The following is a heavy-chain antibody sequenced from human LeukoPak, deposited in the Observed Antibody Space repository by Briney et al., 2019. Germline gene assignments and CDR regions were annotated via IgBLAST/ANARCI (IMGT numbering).Heavy chain of an antibody. D-gene: IGHD3-3*01. V-gene: IGHV3-21*01. Sequence: GGSLRLSCAASGFTFDDYAMHWVRQAPGKGLEWVSSIDSSSSYIYYADSVKGRFTISRANAKNSVFLQMNSLRAEDTAVYYCARGPHGGFVIIPTEFWGQGTLVTVSS. CDR1: GFTFDDYA. CDR3: ARGPHGGFVIIPTEF. CDR2: IDSSSSYI. J-gene: IGHJ4*02.